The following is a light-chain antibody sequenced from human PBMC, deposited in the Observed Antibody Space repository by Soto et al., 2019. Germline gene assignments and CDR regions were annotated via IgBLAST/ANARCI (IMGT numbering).Light chain of an antibody. Sequence: ELTQPPSVSVAPGQTASIACGGDNIRSKNVRWYQQKPGQAPVLVVFDDRNRPSGIPERFSGSNSGNTATLTISRVEAGDEADYYCQVWDSTSDQYVFATGTKVTVL. V-gene: IGLV3-21*02. CDR1: NIRSKN. CDR3: QVWDSTSDQYV. CDR2: DDR. J-gene: IGLJ1*01.